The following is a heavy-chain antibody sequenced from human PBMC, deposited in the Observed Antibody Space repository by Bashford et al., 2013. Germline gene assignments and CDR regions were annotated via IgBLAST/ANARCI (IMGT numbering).Heavy chain of an antibody. V-gene: IGHV3-21*01. CDR3: ARADCRGGNCALDH. CDR2: ISSSAAYI. Sequence: VRQAPGKGLEWVASISSSAAYIYYAASVKGRFTVSRDNTIKSLYLQMSSLRVDDTAVYYCARADCRGGNCALDHWGQGTLVTVSS. J-gene: IGHJ5*02. D-gene: IGHD2-15*01.